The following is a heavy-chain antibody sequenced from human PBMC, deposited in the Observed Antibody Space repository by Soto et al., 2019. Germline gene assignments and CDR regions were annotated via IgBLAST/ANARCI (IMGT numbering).Heavy chain of an antibody. D-gene: IGHD3-10*01. V-gene: IGHV4-4*02. CDR2: IYHSGST. J-gene: IGHJ5*02. CDR3: ARISITMVRGAGNWFDP. Sequence: LSLTCAVSGGSISSSNWWSWVRQPPGKGLEWIGEIYHSGSTNYNPSLKSRVTISVDKSKNQFSLKLSSVTAADTAVYYCARISITMVRGAGNWFDPWGQGTLVTAPQ. CDR1: GGSISSSNW.